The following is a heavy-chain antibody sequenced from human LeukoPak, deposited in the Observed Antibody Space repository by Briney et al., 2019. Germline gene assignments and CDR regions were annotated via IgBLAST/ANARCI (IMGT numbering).Heavy chain of an antibody. D-gene: IGHD3-22*01. J-gene: IGHJ3*02. Sequence: ASVKVSCKASGYTFTSYAMNWVRQAPGQGLEWMGWINTNTGNPTYAQGFTGRFVFSLDTSVSTAYLQISSLKAEDTAVYYCARDVPLPRPRKEYYYDSSGYYRHDAFDIWGQGTMVTVSS. CDR3: ARDVPLPRPRKEYYYDSSGYYRHDAFDI. CDR1: GYTFTSYA. V-gene: IGHV7-4-1*02. CDR2: INTNTGNP.